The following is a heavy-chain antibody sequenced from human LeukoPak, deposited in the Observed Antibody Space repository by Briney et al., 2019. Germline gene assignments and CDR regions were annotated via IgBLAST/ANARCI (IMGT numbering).Heavy chain of an antibody. CDR2: INPNSGGT. Sequence: ASVTVSCRASGYTFTGYYMHWVRQAPGQGLEGMGWINPNSGGTNYAQKLQGWVTMTRDTSISTAYMELSRLRSDDTAVYYCARDANGIAAAGPWGGMDVWGQGTTVTVSS. CDR3: ARDANGIAAAGPWGGMDV. D-gene: IGHD6-13*01. V-gene: IGHV1-2*04. CDR1: GYTFTGYY. J-gene: IGHJ6*02.